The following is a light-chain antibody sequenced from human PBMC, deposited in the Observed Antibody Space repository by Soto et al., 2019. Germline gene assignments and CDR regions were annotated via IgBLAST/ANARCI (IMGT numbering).Light chain of an antibody. Sequence: EILLTQSPATLSVSPGGRATLSCRASQSISDTLAWYQQKPGQAPRLLIYGASKRATGFPARFSGSGSGTDFTLTISSLQSEDFAVYYCQQYNNWPWTFGQGTKVDVK. CDR3: QQYNNWPWT. CDR1: QSISDT. J-gene: IGKJ1*01. V-gene: IGKV3-15*01. CDR2: GAS.